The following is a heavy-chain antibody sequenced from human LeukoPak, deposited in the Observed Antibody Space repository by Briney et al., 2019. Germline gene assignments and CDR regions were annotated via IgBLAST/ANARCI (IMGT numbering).Heavy chain of an antibody. D-gene: IGHD3-16*01. V-gene: IGHV3-7*01. CDR1: GFTFSTYW. Sequence: KAGGSLRLSCAASGFTFSTYWMSWVRQAPGKGLEWVANIKQDGGEQSYVDSVKGRFAISRDNAKNSLYLQMNSLRGEDTAVYYCARANYVWGSPMFYWGQGTLVTVSS. CDR3: ARANYVWGSPMFY. CDR2: IKQDGGEQ. J-gene: IGHJ4*02.